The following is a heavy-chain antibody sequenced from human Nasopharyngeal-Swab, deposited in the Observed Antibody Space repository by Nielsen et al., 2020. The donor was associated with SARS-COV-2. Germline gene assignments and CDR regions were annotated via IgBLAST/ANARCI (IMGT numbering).Heavy chain of an antibody. J-gene: IGHJ4*02. CDR3: ARATSGSYYPFDY. Sequence: SETLSLTCTVSGGSISSYYWSWIRQPPGKGLEWIGYIYYSGSTNYNPSLKSRVTISVDTSKNQFSLKLSSVTAADTAVYYCARATSGSYYPFDYWGQGTLATVSS. CDR1: GGSISSYY. V-gene: IGHV4-59*01. D-gene: IGHD1-26*01. CDR2: IYYSGST.